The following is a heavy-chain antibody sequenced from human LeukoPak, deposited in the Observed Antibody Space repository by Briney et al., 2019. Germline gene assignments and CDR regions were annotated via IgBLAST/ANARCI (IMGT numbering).Heavy chain of an antibody. CDR3: ARMSFPVVITTFGGAFDI. V-gene: IGHV1-69*06. CDR2: IIPIFGTT. Sequence: GASVKVSCKASGDTFSTCTINWVRQAPGQGFEWMGGIIPIFGTTNYAQKFQGRVTITADKSASTVYMDLSSLTSEDTAVYYCARMSFPVVITTFGGAFDIWGQGTMVTVSS. J-gene: IGHJ3*02. CDR1: GDTFSTCT. D-gene: IGHD3-10*02.